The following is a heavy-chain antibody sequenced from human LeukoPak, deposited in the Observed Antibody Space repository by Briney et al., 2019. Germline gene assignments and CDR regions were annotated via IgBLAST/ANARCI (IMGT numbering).Heavy chain of an antibody. Sequence: APVTVSCKASGYTFSDYYMHWVRQAPGQGLEWMGWINPKSGSPHYAEQFQGRVTMTRDTSISTAYMEVSRLRFDDTAVYYCAKGLRYHDWLSPFDYWGEGTLVTVSS. V-gene: IGHV1-2*02. CDR2: INPKSGSP. J-gene: IGHJ4*02. CDR3: AKGLRYHDWLSPFDY. CDR1: GYTFSDYY. D-gene: IGHD3-9*01.